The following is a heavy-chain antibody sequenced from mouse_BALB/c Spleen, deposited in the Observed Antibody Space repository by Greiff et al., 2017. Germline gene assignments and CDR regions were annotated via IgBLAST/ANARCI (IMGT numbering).Heavy chain of an antibody. CDR3: ARETGTKAAWFAY. J-gene: IGHJ3*01. V-gene: IGHV1-54*01. CDR2: INPGSGGT. D-gene: IGHD4-1*01. Sequence: VQLQQSGAELVRPGTSVKVSCKASGYAFTNYLIEWVKQRPGQGLEWIGVINPGSGGTNYNEKFKGKATLTADKSSSTAYMQLSSLTSDDSAVYFCARETGTKAAWFAYWGQGTLVTVSA. CDR1: GYAFTNYL.